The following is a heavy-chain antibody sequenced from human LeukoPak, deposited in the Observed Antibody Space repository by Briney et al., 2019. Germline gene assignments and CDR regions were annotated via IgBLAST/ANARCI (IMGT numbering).Heavy chain of an antibody. CDR3: ARQRITMMEFDY. D-gene: IGHD3-22*01. Sequence: SETLSLTCNVSGGSISSDSYYWSWIRQHPGKGLGWIGYIYYSGSTYYNPSLKSRVIISIDTSKNQFSLKLSSVTAADTAVYYCARQRITMMEFDYWGQGTLVTVSS. CDR2: IYYSGST. J-gene: IGHJ4*02. V-gene: IGHV4-31*03. CDR1: GGSISSDSYY.